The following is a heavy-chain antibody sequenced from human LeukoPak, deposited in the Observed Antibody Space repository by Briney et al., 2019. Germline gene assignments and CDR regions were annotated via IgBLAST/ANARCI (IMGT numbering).Heavy chain of an antibody. CDR1: GYIFTNYW. D-gene: IGHD6-19*01. V-gene: IGHV5-51*01. J-gene: IGHJ6*02. CDR3: ARPVSVAHFHDGMDV. Sequence: GKSLKISCKASGYIFTNYWIGWVRQMPGKGLEWMGIIQPGDSGTEYSPSFQGQVTISADKSISTAYLQWSSLKASDTAMYYCARPVSVAHFHDGMDVWGQGTTVTVSS. CDR2: IQPGDSGT.